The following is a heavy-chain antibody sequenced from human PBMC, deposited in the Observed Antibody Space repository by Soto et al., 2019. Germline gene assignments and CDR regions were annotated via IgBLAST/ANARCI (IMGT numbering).Heavy chain of an antibody. CDR2: IPNNGSP. V-gene: IGHV4-61*01. D-gene: IGHD7-27*01. J-gene: IGHJ4*02. CDR3: ARIGWGGDS. CDR1: GGSVRTGSYH. Sequence: SETLSLTCSVSGGSVRTGSYHWGWIRQPPGKGLEWIGFIPNNGSPDYNPSLKSRVVVSIDRSKNQFSLKVNPVTAADTAVYFCARIGWGGDSWGQGTLVTVS.